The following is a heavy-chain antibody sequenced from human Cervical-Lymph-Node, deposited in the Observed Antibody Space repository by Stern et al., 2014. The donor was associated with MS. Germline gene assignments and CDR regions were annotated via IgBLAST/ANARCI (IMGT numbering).Heavy chain of an antibody. J-gene: IGHJ4*02. Sequence: QVQLVQSGGGVVQPGTSLRLSCAASGFTFSSYGMHWVRQAPGQGLQRVALARHDGSTAYYTNSVKCRFTISRDNSKNTLSLQMNSLTAEDTAVYYCARGHIPYAYNYRFDYWGQGTLVTVSS. CDR1: GFTFSSYG. CDR2: ARHDGSTA. D-gene: IGHD5-24*01. CDR3: ARGHIPYAYNYRFDY. V-gene: IGHV3-33*08.